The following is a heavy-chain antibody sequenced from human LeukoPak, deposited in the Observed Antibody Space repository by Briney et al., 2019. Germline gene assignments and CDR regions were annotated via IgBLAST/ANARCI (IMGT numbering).Heavy chain of an antibody. CDR1: GFTFSSYW. CDR2: ITNDDGST. Sequence: GGPLRLSCAASGFTFSSYWMHWVRQAPGKGLMWVSSITNDDGSTMYADSVKGRFTISRDNAKNTLYLQMNSLRADDTAVYFCVREFSRPLDWGQGTLVTVSS. V-gene: IGHV3-74*03. J-gene: IGHJ4*02. D-gene: IGHD2-2*01. CDR3: VREFSRPLD.